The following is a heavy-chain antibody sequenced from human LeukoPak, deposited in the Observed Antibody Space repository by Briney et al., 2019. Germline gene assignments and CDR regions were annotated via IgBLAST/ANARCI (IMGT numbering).Heavy chain of an antibody. CDR2: ISWNSGSI. J-gene: IGHJ4*02. CDR3: AKGDSQETGSYYSDY. D-gene: IGHD3-10*01. Sequence: GRSLRLSCAASGFTFDDYAMHWVRQAPGKGLEWVSGISWNSGSIGYADSVKGRFTISRNNSNNILYLQMGSLRAEDTAVYYCAKGDSQETGSYYSDYWGQGTLVTVSS. V-gene: IGHV3-9*01. CDR1: GFTFDDYA.